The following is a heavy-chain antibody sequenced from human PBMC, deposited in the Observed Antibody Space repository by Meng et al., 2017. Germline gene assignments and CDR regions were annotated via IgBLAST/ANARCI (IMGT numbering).Heavy chain of an antibody. D-gene: IGHD6-19*01. J-gene: IGHJ4*02. CDR2: IWYDGSNK. Sequence: LSLACAVYGGSFSGYYWSWVRQAPGKGLEWVAVIWYDGSNKYYADSVKGRFTISRDNSKNTLYLQMNSLRAEDTAVYYCARDQSSGWPFDYWGQGTLVTVSS. CDR1: GGSFSGYY. V-gene: IGHV3-33*08. CDR3: ARDQSSGWPFDY.